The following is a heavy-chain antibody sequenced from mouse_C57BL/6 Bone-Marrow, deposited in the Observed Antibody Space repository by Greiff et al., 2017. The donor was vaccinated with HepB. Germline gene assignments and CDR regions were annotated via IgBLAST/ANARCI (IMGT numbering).Heavy chain of an antibody. D-gene: IGHD1-1*01. CDR1: GFNIKDYY. V-gene: IGHV14-1*01. CDR3: TTWILRYPYYFDY. Sequence: VQLQQSGAELVRPGASVKLSCTASGFNIKDYYMHWVKQRPEQGLEWIGRIHPEDGDTEYAPKFQGKATMTADTSSNTAYLQLSSLTSEDTAVYYCTTWILRYPYYFDYWGQGTTLTVSS. J-gene: IGHJ2*01. CDR2: IHPEDGDT.